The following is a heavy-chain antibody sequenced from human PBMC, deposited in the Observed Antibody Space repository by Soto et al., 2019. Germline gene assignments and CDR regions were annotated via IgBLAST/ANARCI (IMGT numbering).Heavy chain of an antibody. V-gene: IGHV3-21*01. J-gene: IGHJ6*03. CDR3: ARDLAAAEGSYYYYMDV. CDR2: ISSSSSYI. D-gene: IGHD6-13*01. CDR1: GFTFSSYS. Sequence: ESGGGLVKPGGSLRLSCAASGFTFSSYSMNWVRQAPGKGLEWVSSISSSSSYIYYADSVKARFTISRDNAKNSLYLQMNSLRAEDTAVYYCARDLAAAEGSYYYYMDVWGKGTTVTVSS.